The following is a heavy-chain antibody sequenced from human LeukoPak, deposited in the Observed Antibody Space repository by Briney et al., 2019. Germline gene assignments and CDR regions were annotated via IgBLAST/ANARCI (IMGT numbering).Heavy chain of an antibody. CDR1: GFTFSNYW. CDR2: INSDGINT. V-gene: IGHV3-74*01. J-gene: IGHJ5*02. Sequence: GGSLRLSCAASGFTFSNYWMHWVRQAPGKGLLWVSRINSDGINTSYADSVKGRFTISRDNAKNTLNLQMDSLRAEDTAVYYCARDLGQYYDTSDTWFDPWGQGTLVTVSS. D-gene: IGHD3-22*01. CDR3: ARDLGQYYDTSDTWFDP.